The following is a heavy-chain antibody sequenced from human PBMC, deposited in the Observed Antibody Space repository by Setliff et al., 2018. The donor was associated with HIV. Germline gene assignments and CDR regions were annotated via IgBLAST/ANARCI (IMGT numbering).Heavy chain of an antibody. V-gene: IGHV1-3*01. CDR1: GYTFTSYA. CDR3: ARDRGYCSGASCYGLDY. Sequence: ASVKVSCKVSGYTFTSYAMHWVRQAPGQRLEWMGWINAGNGNTKYSQKFQGRVTITRDTSANTAYMELSSLRSEDTAVYYCARDRGYCSGASCYGLDYWGQGTLVTVSS. J-gene: IGHJ4*02. D-gene: IGHD2-15*01. CDR2: INAGNGNT.